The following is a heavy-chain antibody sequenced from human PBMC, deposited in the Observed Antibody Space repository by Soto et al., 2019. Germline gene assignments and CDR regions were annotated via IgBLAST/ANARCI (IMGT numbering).Heavy chain of an antibody. D-gene: IGHD6-19*01. CDR3: AKVLGPGRGNPYIAVAGQGAFDI. CDR1: GFTFSSYG. V-gene: IGHV3-30*18. J-gene: IGHJ3*02. CDR2: ISYDGSNK. Sequence: GGSLRLSCAASGFTFSSYGMHWVRQAPGKGLEWVAVISYDGSNKYYADSVKGRFTISRDNSKNTLYLQMNSLRAEDTAVYYCAKVLGPGRGNPYIAVAGQGAFDIWGQGTMVTVSS.